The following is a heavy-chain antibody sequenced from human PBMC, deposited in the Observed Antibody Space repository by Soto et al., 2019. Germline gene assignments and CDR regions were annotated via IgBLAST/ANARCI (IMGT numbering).Heavy chain of an antibody. J-gene: IGHJ4*02. CDR2: IWYDGSNK. CDR1: GFTFSSYG. V-gene: IGHV3-33*01. D-gene: IGHD6-19*01. Sequence: QVQLVESGGGVVQPGRSLRLSCAASGFTFSSYGMHWVRQAPGKGLEWVAVIWYDGSNKYYADSVKGRFTISRDNSKNTLYLQMNSLRAEDTAVYYCARYSVAASFDYFDYWGQGTLVTVSS. CDR3: ARYSVAASFDYFDY.